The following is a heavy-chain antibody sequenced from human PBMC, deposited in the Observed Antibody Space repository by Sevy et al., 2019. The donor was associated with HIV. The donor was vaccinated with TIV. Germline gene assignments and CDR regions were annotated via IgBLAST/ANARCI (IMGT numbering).Heavy chain of an antibody. CDR1: GFTFSSYA. V-gene: IGHV3-30*04. CDR2: ISYDGRNK. Sequence: GGSLRLSCAASGFTFSSYAMHWVRQAPGKGLEWVAVISYDGRNKYYADSVKGRFTISRDNSKNTLYLQMNSLRAEDTAVYYCARGYSSSWGAMDVWGQGTTVTVSS. J-gene: IGHJ6*02. CDR3: ARGYSSSWGAMDV. D-gene: IGHD6-13*01.